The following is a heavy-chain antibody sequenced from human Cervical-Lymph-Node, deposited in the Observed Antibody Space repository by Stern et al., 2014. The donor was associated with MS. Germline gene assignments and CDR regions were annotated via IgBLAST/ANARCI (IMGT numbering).Heavy chain of an antibody. CDR2: IITIFGTA. CDR3: ARGELKEGLVRGMDV. D-gene: IGHD1-26*01. CDR1: GGTFSSYA. V-gene: IGHV1-69*01. Sequence: VQLEESGAEVKKPGSSVKVSCKASGGTFSSYAISWVRQAPGQGLEWMGGIITIFGTANSAQKFQGRVTITADDSTSTADMEPSSLRSEDTAVYYCARGELKEGLVRGMDVWGQGTTVTVSS. J-gene: IGHJ6*02.